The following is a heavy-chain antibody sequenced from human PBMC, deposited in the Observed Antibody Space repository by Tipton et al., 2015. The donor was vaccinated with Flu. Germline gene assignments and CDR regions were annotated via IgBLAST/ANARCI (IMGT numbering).Heavy chain of an antibody. CDR2: IYYSGST. J-gene: IGHJ4*02. Sequence: TLSLTCTVSGGSISSYYWSWIRQPPGKGLEWIGYIYYSGSTNYNPSLKNRVTISVDTSKRQFSLKLRSVTAADTAVYYCARALRGPVGATLGYWGQGTLVTVSS. CDR3: ARALRGPVGATLGY. D-gene: IGHD1-26*01. V-gene: IGHV4-59*01. CDR1: GGSISSYY.